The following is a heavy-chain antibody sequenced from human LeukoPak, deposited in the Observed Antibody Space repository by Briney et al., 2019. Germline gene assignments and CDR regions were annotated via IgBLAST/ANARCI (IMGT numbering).Heavy chain of an antibody. CDR1: GFTFDDYA. CDR2: ISWNSGSI. CDR3: AKDIQDYYDSSGLFDY. Sequence: GGSLRLSCAASGFTFDDYAMHWARQAPGKGLEWVSGISWNSGSIGYADSVKGRFTISRDNAKNSLYLQMNSLRAEDTALYYCAKDIQDYYDSSGLFDYWGQGTLVTVSS. V-gene: IGHV3-9*01. D-gene: IGHD3-22*01. J-gene: IGHJ4*02.